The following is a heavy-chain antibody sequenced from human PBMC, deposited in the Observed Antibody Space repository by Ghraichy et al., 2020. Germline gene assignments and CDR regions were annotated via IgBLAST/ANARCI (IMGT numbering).Heavy chain of an antibody. V-gene: IGHV4-31*03. CDR2: IYYSGST. CDR3: ATEGYSYGYVVH. D-gene: IGHD5-18*01. J-gene: IGHJ4*02. CDR1: GGSISSGGYY. Sequence: SETLSLTCTVSGGSISSGGYYWSWIRQHPGKGLEWIGYIYYSGSTYYNPSLKSRVTISVDTSKNQFSLKLSSVTAADTAVYYCATEGYSYGYVVHWGQGTLVTVSS.